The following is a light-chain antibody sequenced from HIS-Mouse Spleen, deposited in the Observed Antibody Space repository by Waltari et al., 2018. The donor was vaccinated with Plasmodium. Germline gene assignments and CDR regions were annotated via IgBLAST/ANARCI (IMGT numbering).Light chain of an antibody. J-gene: IGLJ3*02. CDR2: EGS. CDR3: CSYAGSSTWV. CDR1: SSDVGSYNL. Sequence: QSALTQPASVSGSPGQSITISCPGTSSDVGSYNLVSWYQQHPGKAPKLMIYEGSKRPSVVSNRSSGSKSGNTASLTISGLQAEDEADYYCCSYAGSSTWVFGGGTKLTVL. V-gene: IGLV2-23*01.